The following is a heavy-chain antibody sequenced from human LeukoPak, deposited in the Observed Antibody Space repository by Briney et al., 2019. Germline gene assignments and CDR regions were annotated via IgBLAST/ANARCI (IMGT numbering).Heavy chain of an antibody. D-gene: IGHD1-14*01. CDR3: ARDPTGANLGAFDS. V-gene: IGHV3-23*01. CDR1: GFTFSNYA. CDR2: IVADGGD. Sequence: GGSLRLSCAASGFTFSNYAMIWVRQAPGKGLEWVSAIVADGGDRYADSVKGRFTVSRDNSKNTLYLQMSGLTAEDTAVYFCARDPTGANLGAFDSRAKGQRSSSLQ. J-gene: IGHJ3*01.